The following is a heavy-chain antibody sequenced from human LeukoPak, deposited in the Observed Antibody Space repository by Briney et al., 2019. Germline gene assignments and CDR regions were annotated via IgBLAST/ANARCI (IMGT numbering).Heavy chain of an antibody. CDR3: ARSRGKPNYFDY. Sequence: APVKVSCKASGYTFTGYYMHWVRQAPGQGPEWMGWINPNSGGTNYAQKFQGRVTMTRDTSISTAYMELSRLRSDDTAVYYCARSRGKPNYFDYWGQGTLVTVSS. D-gene: IGHD1-14*01. J-gene: IGHJ4*02. CDR2: INPNSGGT. V-gene: IGHV1-2*02. CDR1: GYTFTGYY.